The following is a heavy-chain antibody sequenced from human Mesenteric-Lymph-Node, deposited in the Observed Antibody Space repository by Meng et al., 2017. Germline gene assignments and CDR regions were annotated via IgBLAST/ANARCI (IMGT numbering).Heavy chain of an antibody. J-gene: IGHJ4*02. D-gene: IGHD1-26*01. V-gene: IGHV4-61*01. Sequence: QVPLQASGPGLGRPSETLSLTCSVSGASVSINPSSWTWVRQPPGKGLEWIGYNFNDGRTNYNPSLKTRVTMSIDTSKNQFSLTLSSVTAADTAIYYCARDNMGSIDYWGQGILVTVSS. CDR1: GASVSINPSS. CDR2: NFNDGRT. CDR3: ARDNMGSIDY.